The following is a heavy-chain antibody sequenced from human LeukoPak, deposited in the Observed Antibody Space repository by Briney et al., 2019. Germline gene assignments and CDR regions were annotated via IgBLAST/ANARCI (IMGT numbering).Heavy chain of an antibody. CDR3: AKDGSVGYGSGSYSY. J-gene: IGHJ4*02. V-gene: IGHV3-30*02. CDR2: IRYDGSNK. Sequence: GGSLRLSCAASVFTFSSYGTHWVRRAPGKGLEWVAFIRYDGSNKYYADSVKGRFTISRDNSKNTLYLQMNSLRAEDTAVYYCAKDGSVGYGSGSYSYWGQGTLVTVSS. CDR1: VFTFSSYG. D-gene: IGHD3-10*01.